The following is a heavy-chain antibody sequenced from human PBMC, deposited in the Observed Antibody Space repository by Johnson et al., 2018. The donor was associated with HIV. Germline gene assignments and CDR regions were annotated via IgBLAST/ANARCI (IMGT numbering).Heavy chain of an antibody. J-gene: IGHJ3*02. CDR1: GFTFSSYT. D-gene: IGHD6-6*01. CDR2: ISYDGKNK. V-gene: IGHV3-30-3*02. Sequence: VQLVESGGGVVQPGRSLRLSCAASGFTFSSYTMHWVRQAPGKGLEWVAVISYDGKNKDYADSVKGRFTISRDNAKNSMYLQMNGLRAEDTALYYCAKEDGAARAFDIWGQGTMVTVSS. CDR3: AKEDGAARAFDI.